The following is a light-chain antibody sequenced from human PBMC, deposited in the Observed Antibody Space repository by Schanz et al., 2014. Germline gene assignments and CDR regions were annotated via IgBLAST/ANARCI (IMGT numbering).Light chain of an antibody. J-gene: IGLJ2*01. CDR3: SSYATTNTLV. Sequence: QSALTQPRSVSGSPGQSVTISCTGTSSDVGTYNYVSWYQQHPGKAPKLMIYDVSKRPSGVPDRFSGSQSGNTASLTISGLQAEDEADYYCSSYATTNTLVFGGGTKLTVL. CDR1: SSDVGTYNY. CDR2: DVS. V-gene: IGLV2-11*01.